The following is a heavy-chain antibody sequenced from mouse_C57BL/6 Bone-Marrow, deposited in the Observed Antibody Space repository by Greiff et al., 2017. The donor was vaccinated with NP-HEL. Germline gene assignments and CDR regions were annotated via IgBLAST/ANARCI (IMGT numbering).Heavy chain of an antibody. D-gene: IGHD1-2*01. Sequence: EVQVVESGGGLVKPGGSLKLSCAASGFTFSSYTMSWVRQTPEKRLEWVATISGGGGNTYYPDSVKGRFTISRDNAKNTLYLQMSSLRSEDTALYYCARHGSLLRAWFAYWGQGTLVTVSA. CDR1: GFTFSSYT. V-gene: IGHV5-9*01. CDR3: ARHGSLLRAWFAY. J-gene: IGHJ3*01. CDR2: ISGGGGNT.